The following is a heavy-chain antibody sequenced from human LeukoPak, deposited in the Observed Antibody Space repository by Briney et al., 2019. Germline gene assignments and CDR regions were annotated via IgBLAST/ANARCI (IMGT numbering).Heavy chain of an antibody. CDR2: ISGSGGST. J-gene: IGHJ4*02. D-gene: IGHD3-9*01. Sequence: GGSLRLSCSASGFTFGTYAMNWVRQAPRKGLEWVSAISGSGGSTYYADPVKGRFTISRDNTKNTLYLQMNSLRAEDTAVYYCAKVAGAVRYFVWLLGYWGQGTLVTVSS. CDR1: GFTFGTYA. CDR3: AKVAGAVRYFVWLLGY. V-gene: IGHV3-23*01.